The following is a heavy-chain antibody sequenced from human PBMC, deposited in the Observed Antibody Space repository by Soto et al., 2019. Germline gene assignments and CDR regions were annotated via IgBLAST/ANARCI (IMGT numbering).Heavy chain of an antibody. D-gene: IGHD6-13*01. Sequence: SQTLSLTCAISGDSVSNNIAAWNWFRQSPSRGLEWLGRTYYRSKWSNDYALSVKSRITINPDTSKNQFSLQLNSVTPEDTAVYYCARSAAVGTAANWFAPWGQGTLVTVSS. CDR2: TYYRSKWSN. CDR3: ARSAAVGTAANWFAP. J-gene: IGHJ5*01. V-gene: IGHV6-1*01. CDR1: GDSVSNNIAA.